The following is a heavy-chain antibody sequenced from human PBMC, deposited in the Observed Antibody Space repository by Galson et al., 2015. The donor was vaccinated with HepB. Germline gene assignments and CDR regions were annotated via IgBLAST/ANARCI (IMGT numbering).Heavy chain of an antibody. J-gene: IGHJ6*02. CDR1: GDSLNAVA. D-gene: IGHD4-23*01. CDR3: ATDTDGGSYSYRMDV. CDR2: YDPEEGET. V-gene: IGHV1-24*01. Sequence: SVKVSCKVIGDSLNAVAIHWVRQTPTKGLEWVGGYDPEEGETVYAEEFQGRVTMTEDTTTDTAYIELSSLRSEDTALFYCATDTDGGSYSYRMDVWGQGTTVTVSS.